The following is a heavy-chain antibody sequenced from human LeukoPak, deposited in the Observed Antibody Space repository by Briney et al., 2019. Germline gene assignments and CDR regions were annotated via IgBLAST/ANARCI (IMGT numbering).Heavy chain of an antibody. J-gene: IGHJ4*02. CDR1: GVTFISYW. Sequence: PGGALRLSCAASGVTFISYWMSWGLQAPGKGLEWGANIKQDGREKYYVDSLKSRFTISRDNAKNPLYLQMNSLAAEDTGVYSCARDGSRGWYGNYFAYWGQGPLVTVSS. V-gene: IGHV3-7*03. CDR3: ARDGSRGWYGNYFAY. CDR2: IKQDGREK. D-gene: IGHD6-19*01.